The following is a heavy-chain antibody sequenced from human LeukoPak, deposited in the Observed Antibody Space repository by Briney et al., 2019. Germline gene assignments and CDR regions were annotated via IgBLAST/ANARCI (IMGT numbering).Heavy chain of an antibody. CDR2: VFPGDSQT. CDR3: ARFAGYTISSHSDP. Sequence: GESLKISCKGSGYTFTTYWIGWVRQMPGKGLERMGIVFPGDSQTRYNPSFEGQVTISADKSISTAYLQWSSLKASDTAMYYCARFAGYTISSHSDPWGQGTLVTVSS. J-gene: IGHJ5*02. CDR1: GYTFTTYW. V-gene: IGHV5-51*01. D-gene: IGHD6-6*01.